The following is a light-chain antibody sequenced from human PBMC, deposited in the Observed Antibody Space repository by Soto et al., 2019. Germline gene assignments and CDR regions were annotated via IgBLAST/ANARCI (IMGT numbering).Light chain of an antibody. CDR3: QQYFTTPLT. V-gene: IGKV4-1*01. J-gene: IGKJ3*01. CDR1: QSVLYSSNNKNY. Sequence: DIVMTQSPDSLAVSLGERATINCKSSQSVLYSSNNKNYLAWYQQKPGQPPKLLIYWASTRESGVPDRFSGSGSGPDFTLTISSLQAEDVAVFYCQQYFTTPLTCGPGTKVDIK. CDR2: WAS.